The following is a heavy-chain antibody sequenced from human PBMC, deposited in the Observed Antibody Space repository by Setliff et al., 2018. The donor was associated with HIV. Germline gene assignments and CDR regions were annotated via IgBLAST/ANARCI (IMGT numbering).Heavy chain of an antibody. Sequence: ASVKVSCKASGYNFTSHDINWVRQAPGQGLEWMGWMNPKSGNTGYARKFQGRVTMTRKTSISTDYMELRSLRSDDTAMYYCARVGGHYYDSSGYYYETYDAFDIWGQGTMVTVSS. CDR1: GYNFTSHD. V-gene: IGHV1-8*01. J-gene: IGHJ3*02. CDR2: MNPKSGNT. CDR3: ARVGGHYYDSSGYYYETYDAFDI. D-gene: IGHD3-22*01.